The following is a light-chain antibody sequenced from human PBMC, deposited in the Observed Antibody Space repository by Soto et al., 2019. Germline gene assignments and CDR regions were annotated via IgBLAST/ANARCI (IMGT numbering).Light chain of an antibody. CDR3: SSYTTTYSVL. CDR2: EVS. J-gene: IGLJ2*01. Sequence: QSVLTQPASVSGSLGQSIAISCTGATSDVVYYNYVSWYQQHPGKVPKLMISEVSKRPSGVSSRFSGSKSGNTAFLTISGLQAEDEADYYCSSYTTTYSVLFGGGTKLTVL. CDR1: TSDVVYYNY. V-gene: IGLV2-14*01.